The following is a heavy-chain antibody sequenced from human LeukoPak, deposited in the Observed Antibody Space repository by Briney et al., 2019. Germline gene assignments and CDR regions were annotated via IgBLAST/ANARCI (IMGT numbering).Heavy chain of an antibody. CDR1: GFTFSSYS. V-gene: IGHV3-21*01. J-gene: IGHJ4*02. CDR2: ISSSSSYI. D-gene: IGHD3-3*01. CDR3: ARSREVSRFLEWFRTWTFDY. Sequence: PGGSLRLSCAASGFTFSSYSMNWVRQAPGKGLEWVTSISSSSSYIYYADSVKGRFTISRDNAKNSLYLQMNSLRAEDTAVYYCARSREVSRFLEWFRTWTFDYWGQGTLVTVSS.